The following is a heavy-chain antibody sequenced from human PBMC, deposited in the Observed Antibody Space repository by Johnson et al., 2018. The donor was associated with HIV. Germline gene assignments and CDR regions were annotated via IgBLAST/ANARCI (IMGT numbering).Heavy chain of an antibody. Sequence: VQLVESGGGVVRPGGSLRLSCAASGFTFDDYDMSWVRQAPGKGLEWVSAISGSGGSTYYADSVKGRFTISRDNSKNTLYLQMNSLRAEDTAVYYCAKDRQAITIFGVVTGDAFDIWGQGTMVTVSS. CDR2: ISGSGGST. J-gene: IGHJ3*02. V-gene: IGHV3-23*04. CDR3: AKDRQAITIFGVVTGDAFDI. D-gene: IGHD3-3*01. CDR1: GFTFDDYD.